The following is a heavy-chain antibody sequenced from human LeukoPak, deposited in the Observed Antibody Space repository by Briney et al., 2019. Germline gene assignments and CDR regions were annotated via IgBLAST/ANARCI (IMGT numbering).Heavy chain of an antibody. CDR2: ISYDGSNK. D-gene: IGHD4-23*01. J-gene: IGHJ4*02. Sequence: GGSLRLSCAASGFTFSSYAMHWVRQAPGKGLEWVAVISYDGSNKYYADSVKGRFTISRDNSKNTLYLQMNSLRAEDTAVYYCARGRTTVVTLRGYWGQGTLVTVSS. CDR3: ARGRTTVVTLRGY. CDR1: GFTFSSYA. V-gene: IGHV3-30-3*01.